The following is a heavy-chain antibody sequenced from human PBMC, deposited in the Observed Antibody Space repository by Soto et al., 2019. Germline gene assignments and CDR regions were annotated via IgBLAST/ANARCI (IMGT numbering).Heavy chain of an antibody. J-gene: IGHJ6*03. CDR2: ISAYNGNT. CDR1: GYTFSTSG. Sequence: ASVKVSCKASGYTFSTSGISWVRQAPGQGLEWMGWISAYNGNTDYAQRLQGRVTMTTDTSTSTAYMELSSLRSDDTAVYYCARDPNWNDFYYYYMDVWGKGTTVTVSS. CDR3: ARDPNWNDFYYYYMDV. V-gene: IGHV1-18*01. D-gene: IGHD1-20*01.